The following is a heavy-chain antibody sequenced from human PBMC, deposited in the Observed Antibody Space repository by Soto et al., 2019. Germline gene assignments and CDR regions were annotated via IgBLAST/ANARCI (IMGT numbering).Heavy chain of an antibody. J-gene: IGHJ6*03. V-gene: IGHV4-59*01. CDR3: ARSYRRYCSGGSCYSYYYYYMDV. D-gene: IGHD2-15*01. CDR2: IYYSGST. CDR1: GGSISSYY. Sequence: QVQLQESGPGLVKPSETLSLTCTVSGGSISSYYWSWIRQPPGKGLEWIGYIYYSGSTNYNPSLKRRRTISVDTSQNHFSLKLSSVTAADTAVYYCARSYRRYCSGGSCYSYYYYYMDVWGKGTTVTVSS.